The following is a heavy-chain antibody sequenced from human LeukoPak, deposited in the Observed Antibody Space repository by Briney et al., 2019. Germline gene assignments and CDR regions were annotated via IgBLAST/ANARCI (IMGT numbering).Heavy chain of an antibody. J-gene: IGHJ2*01. CDR3: ARGDSSGYYRYWYFDL. CDR1: GGSISSGGYY. V-gene: IGHV4-31*03. D-gene: IGHD3-22*01. Sequence: PSETLSLTCTVSGGSISSGGYYWSWIRQHPGKGLEWIGYIYYSGSTYYNPSLKSRVTISVDTSKNQFSLKLSSVTAADTAVYYCARGDSSGYYRYWYFDLWGRGTLVTVPS. CDR2: IYYSGST.